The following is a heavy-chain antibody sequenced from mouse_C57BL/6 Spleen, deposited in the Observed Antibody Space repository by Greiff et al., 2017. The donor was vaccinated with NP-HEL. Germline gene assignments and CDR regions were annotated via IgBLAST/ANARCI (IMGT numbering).Heavy chain of an antibody. D-gene: IGHD1-1*01. Sequence: EVQGVESGGGLVQPGGSLKLSCAASGFTFSDYYMYWVRQTPEKRLEWVAYLSNGGGSTYYPDTVKGRFTISRDNAKNTLYLQMSRLKSEDTAMYYCASDYYGRGPAYWGQGTLVTVSA. CDR3: ASDYYGRGPAY. CDR1: GFTFSDYY. V-gene: IGHV5-12*01. CDR2: LSNGGGST. J-gene: IGHJ3*01.